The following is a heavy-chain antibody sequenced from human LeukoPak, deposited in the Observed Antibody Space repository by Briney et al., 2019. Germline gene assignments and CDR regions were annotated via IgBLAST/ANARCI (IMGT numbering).Heavy chain of an antibody. J-gene: IGHJ5*02. Sequence: GGSLRLSCAASGFTLSPYSMNWVRQAPGKGLEWISYISSGSSTIYYADSAKGRFTISRDNAANSLYLQMNSLRVEDTAVYCCARGFTGGRGAAISWGQGTLVTVSS. CDR2: ISSGSSTI. D-gene: IGHD6-13*01. CDR3: ARGFTGGRGAAIS. V-gene: IGHV3-48*01. CDR1: GFTLSPYS.